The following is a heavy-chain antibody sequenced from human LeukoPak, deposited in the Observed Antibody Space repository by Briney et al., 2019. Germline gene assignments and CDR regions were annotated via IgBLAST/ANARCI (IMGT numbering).Heavy chain of an antibody. J-gene: IGHJ4*02. D-gene: IGHD3-10*01. V-gene: IGHV1-2*06. Sequence: ASVKVSCKASGYTFSAYFMHWVRQAPGQGLEWMGRINPNSGGTNYAQKFQGRVTMTRDTSITTAYMDLSRLTYDDTAVYYCARGGTEASSGDYWGQGTLVTVSS. CDR3: ARGGTEASSGDY. CDR1: GYTFSAYF. CDR2: INPNSGGT.